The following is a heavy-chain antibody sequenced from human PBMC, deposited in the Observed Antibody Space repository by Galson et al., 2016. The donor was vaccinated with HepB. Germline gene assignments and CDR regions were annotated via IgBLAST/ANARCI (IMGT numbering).Heavy chain of an antibody. V-gene: IGHV4-59*01. CDR1: GGSIKTFY. CDR3: ASTTYYYDSIDYSAVYFQH. CDR2: VYHSGST. D-gene: IGHD3-22*01. J-gene: IGHJ1*01. Sequence: ETLSLTCTVSGGSIKTFYWSWIRESPGKGLEWIGHVYHSGSTHYNPSLKSRLTMAVDTSKTQFSLRLTSLTAADTAGYYCASTTYYYDSIDYSAVYFQHWGRGTLVIVSS.